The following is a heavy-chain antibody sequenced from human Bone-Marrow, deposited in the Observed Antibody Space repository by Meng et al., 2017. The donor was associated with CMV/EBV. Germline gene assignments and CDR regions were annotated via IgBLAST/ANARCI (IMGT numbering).Heavy chain of an antibody. J-gene: IGHJ4*02. Sequence: QVQLVQSGAEVRTPAARVMVSFKTSGYTVTSYDVHWVRHATGHGLEWMGWMNPNSGNTGYLQKFQDRVTMTRNTSISTAYMELSSLTSEDTAIYYCARFASGSSTNWGQGTLVTVSS. V-gene: IGHV1-8*01. CDR1: GYTVTSYD. CDR3: ARFASGSSTN. CDR2: MNPNSGNT. D-gene: IGHD3-10*01.